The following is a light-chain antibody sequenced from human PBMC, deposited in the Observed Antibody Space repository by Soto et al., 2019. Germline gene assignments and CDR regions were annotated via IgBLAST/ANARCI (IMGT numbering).Light chain of an antibody. Sequence: DVVMTQSPLSLPVTLGQPASISCRSSQSLVYSDGNTYLNWFQQRPGQSPRRLSYKVSNRDSGVPDRFRGRGSGPDFTLKISRVESGVVEVYFCMQDTHPWTFSQGTKVEIK. CDR1: QSLVYSDGNTY. CDR2: KVS. J-gene: IGKJ1*01. CDR3: MQDTHPWT. V-gene: IGKV2-30*01.